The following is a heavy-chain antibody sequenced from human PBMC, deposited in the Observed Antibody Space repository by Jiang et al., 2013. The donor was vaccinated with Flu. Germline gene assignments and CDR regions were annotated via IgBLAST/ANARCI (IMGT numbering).Heavy chain of an antibody. V-gene: IGHV4-30-4*01. CDR2: IYYSGST. CDR3: ARDFRDYGDPGHRPYFDY. CDR1: GGSISSGDYY. J-gene: IGHJ4*02. Sequence: GPGLVKPSQTLSLTCTVSGGSISSGDYYWSWIRQPPGKGLEWIGYIYYSGSTYYNPSLKSRVTISVDTSKNQFSLKLSSVTAAGTAVYYCARDFRDYGDPGHRPYFDYWGQGTLVTVSS. D-gene: IGHD4-17*01.